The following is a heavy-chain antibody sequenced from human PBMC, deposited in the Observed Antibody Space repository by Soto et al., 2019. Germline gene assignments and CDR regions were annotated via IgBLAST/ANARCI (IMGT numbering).Heavy chain of an antibody. D-gene: IGHD3-10*01. CDR1: GYTFTSYG. CDR3: ARGTGSGMDV. CDR2: ISAYNGNT. Sequence: ASVKVSCKASGYTFTSYGISWVRQAPGQGLEWMGWISAYNGNTNYAQKFQGRVTITRDTSASTAYMELSSLRSEDTAVYYCARGTGSGMDVWGQGTTVTVSS. J-gene: IGHJ6*02. V-gene: IGHV1-18*01.